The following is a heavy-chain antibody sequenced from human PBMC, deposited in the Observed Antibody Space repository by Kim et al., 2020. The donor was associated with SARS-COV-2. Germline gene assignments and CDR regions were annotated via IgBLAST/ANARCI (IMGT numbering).Heavy chain of an antibody. CDR3: VRAYEFDY. Sequence: SSTISSAAPVKCRFPISRDNAKNSLYLQMNSLRAEDTAVYYCVRAYEFDYWGQGTLVTVSS. J-gene: IGHJ4*02. V-gene: IGHV3-48*04. CDR2: SSTI. D-gene: IGHD2-8*01.